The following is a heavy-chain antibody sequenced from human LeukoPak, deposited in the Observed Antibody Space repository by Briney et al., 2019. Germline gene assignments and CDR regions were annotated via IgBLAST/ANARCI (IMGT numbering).Heavy chain of an antibody. CDR2: IEEDGDKR. Sequence: GGSLRLSCAASGFTFSSYWMTWVRQPPGKGLEWVATIEEDGDKRYYVDSVKGRFTISRDNAKNSLYLQMNSLRAEDTAVYYCARDGGAYLGQGTLVIVSS. V-gene: IGHV3-7*03. CDR3: ARDGGAY. D-gene: IGHD3-16*01. CDR1: GFTFSSYW. J-gene: IGHJ4*02.